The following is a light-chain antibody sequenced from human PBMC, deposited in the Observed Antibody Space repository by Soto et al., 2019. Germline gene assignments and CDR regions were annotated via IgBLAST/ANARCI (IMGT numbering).Light chain of an antibody. J-gene: IGLJ1*01. CDR3: SSYTSSSTYV. Sequence: QSALTQPASVSGSPGQSITISCTGTSSDIGRYNYVSWYQQHPGKAPKLMIYGVSYRPSGISNRFSGSKSDNTASLTISGLQAEDEADYYCSSYTSSSTYVFGTGTKVTVL. V-gene: IGLV2-14*01. CDR1: SSDIGRYNY. CDR2: GVS.